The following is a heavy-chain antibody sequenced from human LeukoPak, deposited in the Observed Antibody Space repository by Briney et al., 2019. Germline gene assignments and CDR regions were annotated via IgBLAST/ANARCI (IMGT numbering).Heavy chain of an antibody. J-gene: IGHJ4*02. CDR2: ISGGADST. CDR1: GFTFRSYA. Sequence: GGSLRLSCAVSGFTFRSYAMSWVRQAPGKGLEWVSAISGGADSTYYADSVKGRFTISRDNSKNTLYLQLNSLRAEDTAVYYCASHTFSGSYQFDYWGQGTLVTVSS. D-gene: IGHD6-19*01. V-gene: IGHV3-23*01. CDR3: ASHTFSGSYQFDY.